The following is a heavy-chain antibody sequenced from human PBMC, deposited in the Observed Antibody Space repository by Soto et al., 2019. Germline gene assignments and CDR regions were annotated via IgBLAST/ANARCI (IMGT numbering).Heavy chain of an antibody. CDR3: ARAFYDSTAFDI. V-gene: IGHV3-48*03. CDR2: ISSGGTAI. CDR1: GFTFSTYE. Sequence: VGSRRLSCAASGFTFSTYEMNWVRQAPGKGLEWVSYISSGGTAIYQADSVKGRFTISRDNAKSSLYLQMNGLRAEDTGFYYCARAFYDSTAFDIWGQGTMVTVSS. D-gene: IGHD3-3*01. J-gene: IGHJ3*02.